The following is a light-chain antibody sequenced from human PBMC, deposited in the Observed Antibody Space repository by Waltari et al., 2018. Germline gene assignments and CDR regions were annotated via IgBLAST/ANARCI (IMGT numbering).Light chain of an antibody. CDR1: QTVTGW. V-gene: IGKV1-39*01. J-gene: IGKJ3*01. CDR2: SAS. CDR3: QQSYNLPPT. Sequence: DIQMTQSPSSLSASVGDRVTITCRASQTVTGWLNCYQEKPGKAPKLLIYSASILESGVPSRFSGSGFGTDFTLTITSLQREDVATYYCQQSYNLPPTFGPGTKVDIK.